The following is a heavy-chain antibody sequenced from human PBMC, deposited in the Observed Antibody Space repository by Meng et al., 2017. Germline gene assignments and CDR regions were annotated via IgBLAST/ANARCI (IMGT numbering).Heavy chain of an antibody. CDR3: ATGAAAADH. V-gene: IGHV3-15*01. Sequence: VESGGGWVKAGGSLRLSCVACGFRVTDAWMSWVRQAPGKGLEWVGRINSNSDGGTTDYAAPVKGRFTISRDDSKNTLYLQMNSLITEDTAVYFCATGAAAADHWGQGTLVTVSS. J-gene: IGHJ4*02. D-gene: IGHD6-13*01. CDR2: INSNSDGGTT. CDR1: GFRVTDAW.